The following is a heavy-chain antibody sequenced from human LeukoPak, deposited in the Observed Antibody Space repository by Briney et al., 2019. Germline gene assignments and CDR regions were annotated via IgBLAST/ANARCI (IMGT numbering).Heavy chain of an antibody. CDR1: GGTFSSYA. J-gene: IGHJ4*02. V-gene: IGHV1-69*01. CDR2: IIPIFGTA. D-gene: IGHD3-16*02. CDR3: AREVGHYDYVWGSYRKPHTEDSLSVNYFDY. Sequence: SVTVSCKASGGTFSSYAISWVRQAPGQGLEWMGGIIPIFGTANYAQKFQGRVTITADESTSTAYMELSSLRSEDTAVYYCAREVGHYDYVWGSYRKPHTEDSLSVNYFDYWGQGTLVTVSA.